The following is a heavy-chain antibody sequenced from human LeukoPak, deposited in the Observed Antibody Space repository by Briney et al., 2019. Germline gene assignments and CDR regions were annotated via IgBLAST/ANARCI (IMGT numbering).Heavy chain of an antibody. V-gene: IGHV3-23*01. CDR3: ARSDGSYDYGDY. CDR2: ISGNDDNK. CDR1: GFTFNSYA. Sequence: GGSLRLSCAASGFTFNSYALSWVRQAPGKGLEWVSAISGNDDNKYYADSVKGRFTISRDNSKNTLYLQMNSLRAEDTAVYYCARSDGSYDYGDYWGQGTLVTVSS. D-gene: IGHD1-26*01. J-gene: IGHJ4*02.